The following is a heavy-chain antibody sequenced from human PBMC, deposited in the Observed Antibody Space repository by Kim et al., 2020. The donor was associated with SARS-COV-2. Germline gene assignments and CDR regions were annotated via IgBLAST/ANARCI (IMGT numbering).Heavy chain of an antibody. J-gene: IGHJ2*01. Sequence: SEQYYMDSVKCRFTISRDNAKNSLNLQMNSLRAEDTAVYYCLRVGWYSDLWGRGNLVTVSS. V-gene: IGHV3-7*01. CDR3: LRVGWYSDL. CDR2: SEQ.